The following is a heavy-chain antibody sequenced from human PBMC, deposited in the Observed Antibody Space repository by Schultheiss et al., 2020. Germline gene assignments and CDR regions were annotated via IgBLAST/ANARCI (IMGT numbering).Heavy chain of an antibody. CDR1: GFTFSSYS. D-gene: IGHD2-2*01. J-gene: IGHJ4*02. CDR3: ARGRIVVVPAAVGGFDY. V-gene: IGHV3-7*04. Sequence: GGSLRLSCAASGFTFSSYSMNWVRQAPGKGLEWVANIKQDGSEKYYVDSVKGRFTISRDNSKNTLYLQMNSLRAEDTAVYYCARGRIVVVPAAVGGFDYWGQGNLVTGSS. CDR2: IKQDGSEK.